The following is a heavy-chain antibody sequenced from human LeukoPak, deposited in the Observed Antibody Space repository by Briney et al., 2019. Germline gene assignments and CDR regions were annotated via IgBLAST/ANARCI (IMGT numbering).Heavy chain of an antibody. CDR1: GGSISSYY. J-gene: IGHJ6*03. V-gene: IGHV4-4*07. CDR3: ARDSLQQLVHYYYYMDV. Sequence: SETLSHTCTVSGGSISSYYWSWIRQPAGKGLEWIGRIYTSGSTNYNPSLKSRVTMSVDTSKNQFSLKLSSVTAADTAVYYCARDSLQQLVHYYYYMDVWGKGTTVTVSS. D-gene: IGHD6-13*01. CDR2: IYTSGST.